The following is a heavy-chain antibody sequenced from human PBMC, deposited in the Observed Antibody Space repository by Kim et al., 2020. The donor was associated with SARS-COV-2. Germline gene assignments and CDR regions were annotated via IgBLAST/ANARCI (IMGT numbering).Heavy chain of an antibody. Sequence: VSVKSRITINPDTSKNQFSLQLNSVTPEDTAVYYCAREATMVRGVIITGYWGQGTLVTVSS. J-gene: IGHJ4*02. D-gene: IGHD3-10*01. CDR3: AREATMVRGVIITGY. V-gene: IGHV6-1*01.